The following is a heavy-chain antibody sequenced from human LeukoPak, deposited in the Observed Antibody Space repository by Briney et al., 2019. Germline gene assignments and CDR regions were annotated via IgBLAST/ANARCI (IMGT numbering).Heavy chain of an antibody. J-gene: IGHJ4*02. CDR3: AREVERYYDSSGFFDY. Sequence: PSETLSLTCTVSGGSISSYYWSWIRQPAGKGLEWIGYIYYSGSTNYNPSLKSRVTISVDTSKNQFSLKLSSVTAADTAVYYCAREVERYYDSSGFFDYWGQGTLVTVSS. V-gene: IGHV4-59*01. D-gene: IGHD3-22*01. CDR2: IYYSGST. CDR1: GGSISSYY.